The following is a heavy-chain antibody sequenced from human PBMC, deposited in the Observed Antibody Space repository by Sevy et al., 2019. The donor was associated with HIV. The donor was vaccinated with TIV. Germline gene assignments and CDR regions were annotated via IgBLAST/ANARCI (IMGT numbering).Heavy chain of an antibody. CDR3: ATDGGRYNYGDSFDY. D-gene: IGHD5-18*01. Sequence: GGSLRLSCAASGFTFSNAWMNWVRQAPGKGLEWVGRIKSKTGGGTTDYAAPVKGRFTISRDDSKNTLYLQMNSLKTEDTAVYYCATDGGRYNYGDSFDYWGQGTLVTVSS. CDR1: GFTFSNAW. CDR2: IKSKTGGGTT. J-gene: IGHJ4*02. V-gene: IGHV3-15*07.